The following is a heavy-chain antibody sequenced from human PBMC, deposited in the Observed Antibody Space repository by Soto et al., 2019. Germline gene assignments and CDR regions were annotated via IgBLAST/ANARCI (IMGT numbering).Heavy chain of an antibody. V-gene: IGHV3-15*01. CDR1: GFTFTNAW. CDR3: TTYTSSSFGS. CDR2: IKSKTDGGTT. J-gene: IGHJ4*02. D-gene: IGHD6-6*01. Sequence: EVQLVESGGGLVQPGGSLRLSCAASGFTFTNAWMSWVRQAPGKGLEWVGRIKSKTDGGTTDYAAPVKGRFTVSRDDSKNTVFLQMNSLKTEDTAVYYCTTYTSSSFGSWGQGTLVTVSS.